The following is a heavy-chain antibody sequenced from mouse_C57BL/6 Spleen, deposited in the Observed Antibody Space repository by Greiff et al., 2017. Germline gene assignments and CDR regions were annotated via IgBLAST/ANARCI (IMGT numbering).Heavy chain of an antibody. CDR1: GYTFTSYW. CDR2: IHPNSGST. CDR3: ARGGGYYYGSSDDWYFDV. J-gene: IGHJ1*01. V-gene: IGHV1-64*01. Sequence: QVQLQQPGAELVKPGASVKLSCKASGYTFTSYWMHWVKQRPGQGLEWIGMIHPNSGSTNYNEKFKSKATLTVDKSSSTAYMQLSSLTSEDSAGYYCARGGGYYYGSSDDWYFDVWGAGTTVTVSS. D-gene: IGHD1-1*01.